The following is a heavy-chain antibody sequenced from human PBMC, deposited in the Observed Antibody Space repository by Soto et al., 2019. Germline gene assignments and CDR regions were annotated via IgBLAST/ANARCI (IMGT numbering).Heavy chain of an antibody. Sequence: QVQLVESGGGVVQPGRSLRLSCAASGFTFSSYGMHWVRQAPGKGLEWVAVISYDGSNKYYADSVKGRFTISRDNSKNTLYLQMNSLRAEDTAVYYCAKSSYATRVSGDAFDIWGQGTMVTVSS. CDR3: AKSSYATRVSGDAFDI. J-gene: IGHJ3*02. D-gene: IGHD3-16*01. V-gene: IGHV3-30*18. CDR2: ISYDGSNK. CDR1: GFTFSSYG.